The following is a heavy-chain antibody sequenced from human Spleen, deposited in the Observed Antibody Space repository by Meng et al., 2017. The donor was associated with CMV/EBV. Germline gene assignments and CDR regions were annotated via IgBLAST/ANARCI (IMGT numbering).Heavy chain of an antibody. CDR1: GNTFTGYY. CDR2: INPNSGGT. CDR3: AREYISSWFDF. Sequence: ASVKVSCKTSGNTFTGYYMHWVRQAPGQGLEWMGWINPNSGGTKSAQKFQGRVTMTRDTSISTAYMELSRLRFDDTAVYYCAREYISSWFDFWGQGTLVTVSS. V-gene: IGHV1-2*02. D-gene: IGHD1-1*01. J-gene: IGHJ5*01.